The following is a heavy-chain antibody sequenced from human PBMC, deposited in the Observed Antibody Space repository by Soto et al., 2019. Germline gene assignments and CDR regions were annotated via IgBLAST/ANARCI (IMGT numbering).Heavy chain of an antibody. Sequence: GGSLRLSCAASGFNFNHYAMNWVRQTPGKGLEWVSFISRSSETIYYADAVKGRFTISRDNGKNSLYLQMNSLRDDDTAVYYCARGSSNWAYYFDFWGQGTLVTVSS. J-gene: IGHJ4*02. V-gene: IGHV3-48*02. D-gene: IGHD6-13*01. CDR2: ISRSSETI. CDR1: GFNFNHYA. CDR3: ARGSSNWAYYFDF.